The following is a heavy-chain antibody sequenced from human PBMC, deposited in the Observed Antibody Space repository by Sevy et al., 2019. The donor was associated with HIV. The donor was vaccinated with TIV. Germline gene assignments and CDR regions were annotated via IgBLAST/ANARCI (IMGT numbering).Heavy chain of an antibody. J-gene: IGHJ1*01. CDR3: AREERWLQPLQH. Sequence: GGSLRLSCAASGFTFSSYAMHWVRQAPGKGLEWVAVISYDGSNKYYADSVKGRFTISRDNSKNTLYPQMNSLRAEDTAVYYCAREERWLQPLQHWGQGTLVTVSS. CDR1: GFTFSSYA. D-gene: IGHD5-12*01. CDR2: ISYDGSNK. V-gene: IGHV3-30-3*01.